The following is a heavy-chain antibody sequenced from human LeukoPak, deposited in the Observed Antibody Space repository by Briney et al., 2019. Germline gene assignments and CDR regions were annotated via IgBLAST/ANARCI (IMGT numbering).Heavy chain of an antibody. CDR1: GGSISSYY. Sequence: PSETLSLTCTVSGGSISSYYWSWIRQPAGKGLEWIGRIYTSGSTNYNPSLKSRVTMSVDTSKNQFSLKLSSVTAADTAVYYCARRSGSYPSPYFDYWGQGTLVTVSS. J-gene: IGHJ4*02. CDR2: IYTSGST. V-gene: IGHV4-4*07. CDR3: ARRSGSYPSPYFDY. D-gene: IGHD1-26*01.